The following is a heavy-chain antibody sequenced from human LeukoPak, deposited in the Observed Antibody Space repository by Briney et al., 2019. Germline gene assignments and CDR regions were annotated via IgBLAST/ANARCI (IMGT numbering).Heavy chain of an antibody. D-gene: IGHD2-2*01. CDR1: GGSISSYY. CDR3: ARGRYCSGTSCGFEP. CDR2: IYYSGST. V-gene: IGHV4-59*01. Sequence: SETLSLTCTVSGGSISSYYWSWIRQPPGQGLKLFGYIYYSGSTNSNPSLKSRVTISVDTSKNQCSLKRSSVTAADTAVYYCARGRYCSGTSCGFEPWGQGTLGTVSS. J-gene: IGHJ5*02.